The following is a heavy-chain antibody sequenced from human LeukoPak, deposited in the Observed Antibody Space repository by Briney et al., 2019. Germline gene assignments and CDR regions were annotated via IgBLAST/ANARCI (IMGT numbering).Heavy chain of an antibody. D-gene: IGHD3-10*01. CDR3: ARGRPHYYGSGSYYPYYYYYYMDV. J-gene: IGHJ6*03. CDR2: IYYSGSN. V-gene: IGHV4-59*12. CDR1: GGSISSYY. Sequence: ASETLSLTCTVSGGSISSYYWTWIRQPPGQGLEWIGYIYYSGSNNYNPSLKSRVTISVDTSKNQFSLKLSSVTAADTALYYCARGRPHYYGSGSYYPYYYYYYMDVWGKGTTVTVSS.